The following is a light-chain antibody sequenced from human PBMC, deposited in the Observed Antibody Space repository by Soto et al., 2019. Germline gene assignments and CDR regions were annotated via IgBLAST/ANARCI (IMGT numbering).Light chain of an antibody. V-gene: IGKV3-20*01. CDR3: QYYGTSPQT. Sequence: EIVMTPSPATLSVSPGEGATLSCRASQSVSSNLAWYQQKPGQAPRLLIYGASSRATGIPDRFSGSGSGTDFTLTISRLEPEDFAVYYCQYYGTSPQTFGQGTKVDIK. J-gene: IGKJ1*01. CDR1: QSVSSN. CDR2: GAS.